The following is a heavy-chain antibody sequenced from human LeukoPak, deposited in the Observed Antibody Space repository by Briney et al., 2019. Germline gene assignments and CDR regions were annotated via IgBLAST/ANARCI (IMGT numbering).Heavy chain of an antibody. J-gene: IGHJ3*02. CDR2: IYYSGST. D-gene: IGHD2-2*01. V-gene: IGHV4-31*03. CDR1: GGSISSGGYY. Sequence: PSETLSLTCTVSGGSISSGGYYWSWIRQHPGKGLEWIGYIYYSGSTYYNPSLKSRVTISVDTSKNQFSLKLSSVTAADTAVYYCARHRISSKGAFDIWGQGTMVTVSS. CDR3: ARHRISSKGAFDI.